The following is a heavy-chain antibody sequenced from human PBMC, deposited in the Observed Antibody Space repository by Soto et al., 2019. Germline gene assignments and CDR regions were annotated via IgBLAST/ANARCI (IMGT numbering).Heavy chain of an antibody. J-gene: IGHJ4*02. CDR2: INHSGST. CDR1: CGSFSGYY. CDR3: ARVIVRTSYSDTSGYYFKY. D-gene: IGHD3-22*01. V-gene: IGHV4-34*01. Sequence: PSETLSLTCAFYCGSFSGYYLSLILQPPWKWLEWIGEINHSGSTNYNPSLKSRVTISRDDSKNTLYLQMNRLRAEDTAVYYCARVIVRTSYSDTSGYYFKYWGQGTLVTVSS.